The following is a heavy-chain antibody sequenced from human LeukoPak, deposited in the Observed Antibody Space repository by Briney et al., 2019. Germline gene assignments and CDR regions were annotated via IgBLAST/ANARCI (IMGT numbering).Heavy chain of an antibody. CDR1: GYTFTSYA. Sequence: GASVKVSCKASGYTFTSYAISWVRQAPGQGLEWMGGIIPIFGTANYAQKFQGRVTITADESTSTAYMKLSSLRSEDTAVYYCARTQLKPPLYYYDSSGYYFDYWGQGTLVTVSS. D-gene: IGHD3-22*01. CDR3: ARTQLKPPLYYYDSSGYYFDY. V-gene: IGHV1-69*13. J-gene: IGHJ4*02. CDR2: IIPIFGTA.